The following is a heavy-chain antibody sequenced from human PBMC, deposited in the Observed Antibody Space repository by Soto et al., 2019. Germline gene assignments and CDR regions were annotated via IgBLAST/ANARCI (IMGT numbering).Heavy chain of an antibody. CDR2: ISPNGEDR. CDR3: ARESVGDGDFDY. CDR1: GNSFTGHF. D-gene: IGHD4-17*01. V-gene: IGHV1-2*06. J-gene: IGHJ4*02. Sequence: ASVKVSCAAPGNSFTGHFIHWMRQAPGQRLEWVGRISPNGEDRRFAQKLQGRVAMTRDTSISTAYMELSRLTSDDTALYYCARESVGDGDFDYWGQGTLVTVSS.